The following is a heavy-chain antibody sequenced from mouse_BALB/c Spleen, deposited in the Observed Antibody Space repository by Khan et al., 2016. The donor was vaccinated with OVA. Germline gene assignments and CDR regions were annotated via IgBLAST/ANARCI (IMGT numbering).Heavy chain of an antibody. Sequence: EVQLQESGAELVKPGASVKLSCTASGFNIKDTHMHRVKQRPEQGLEGIGRIDHENDNSKYDPRFQGKATITADTSTNTAYLHLSSLTSEDTAVYYCAPAGTGYYFDYWGQGTTLTVSS. J-gene: IGHJ2*01. V-gene: IGHV14-3*02. CDR1: GFNIKDTH. D-gene: IGHD4-1*01. CDR3: APAGTGYYFDY. CDR2: IDHENDNS.